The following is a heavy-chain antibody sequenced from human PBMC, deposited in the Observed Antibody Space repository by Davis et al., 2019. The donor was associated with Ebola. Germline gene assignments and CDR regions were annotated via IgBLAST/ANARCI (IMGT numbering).Heavy chain of an antibody. Sequence: SVKVSCKASGGTFSSYAISWVRQAPGQGLEWMGGIIPIFGTANYAQKFQGRVTITADESTSTAYMELSSLRSEDTAVYYCAAGYYYGSGSSYYYYGMDVWGQGTTVTVSS. CDR1: GGTFSSYA. D-gene: IGHD3-10*01. CDR3: AAGYYYGSGSSYYYYGMDV. V-gene: IGHV1-69*13. J-gene: IGHJ6*02. CDR2: IIPIFGTA.